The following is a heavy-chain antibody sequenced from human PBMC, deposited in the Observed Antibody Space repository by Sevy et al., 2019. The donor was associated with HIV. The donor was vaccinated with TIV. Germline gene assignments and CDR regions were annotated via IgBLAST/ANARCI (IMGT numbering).Heavy chain of an antibody. V-gene: IGHV3-72*01. D-gene: IGHD1-26*01. J-gene: IGHJ4*02. CDR1: GFTFSDHY. CDR2: TRNKANSYNT. Sequence: GGSLRLSCAASGFTFSDHYMDWVRQAPGKGLEWVGRTRNKANSYNTEYAAAVKGRFTISRDDSKNSLYLQMNSRKTEDTAVYYCARVVSPWEPYYFDYWGQGTLVTVSS. CDR3: ARVVSPWEPYYFDY.